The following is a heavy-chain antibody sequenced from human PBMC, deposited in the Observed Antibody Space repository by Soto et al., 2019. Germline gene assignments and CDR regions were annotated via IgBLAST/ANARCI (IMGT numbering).Heavy chain of an antibody. D-gene: IGHD5-18*01. CDR1: GFTFSSYW. CDR3: VRGDGDRYDGHGYLGRR. V-gene: IGHV3-74*01. J-gene: IGHJ4*01. CDR2: IRSAGSDP. Sequence: EVQLVQSGGGLVQPGGSLTLSCAASGFTFSSYWMHLVRQAPGKVLVWVSRIRSAGSDPKYADSVKGRLTISRDKARNTLNLQMGSLSAEYTAVYFCVRGDGDRYDGHGYLGRRWGHGTLVTVSS.